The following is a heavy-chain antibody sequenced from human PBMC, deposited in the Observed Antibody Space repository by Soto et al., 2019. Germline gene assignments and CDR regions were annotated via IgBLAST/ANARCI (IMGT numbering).Heavy chain of an antibody. Sequence: EVQLVESGGGLVQPGGSLRLSCAASGFTFNNFWRYWVRQTPEKGLVWVSGINSDGTTTIYADSVKGRFTISRDNAKNTLYLQMNSLTVEDTAIYYCVRDIRWGQGTLVTVSS. CDR2: INSDGTTT. CDR3: VRDIR. V-gene: IGHV3-74*01. J-gene: IGHJ4*02. CDR1: GFTFNNFW.